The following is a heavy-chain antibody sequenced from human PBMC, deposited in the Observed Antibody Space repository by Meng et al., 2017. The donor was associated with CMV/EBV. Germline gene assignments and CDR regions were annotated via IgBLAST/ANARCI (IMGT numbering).Heavy chain of an antibody. CDR1: GGSISSSNW. V-gene: IGHV4-4*02. CDR3: ARCTYDFWSGYSDFDY. J-gene: IGHJ4*02. D-gene: IGHD3-3*01. CDR2: IYHSGST. Sequence: GSLRLSCAVSGGSISSSNWWSWVRPPPGKGLEWIGEIYHSGSTNYNPSLKSRVTISVDKSKNQFSLKLSSVTAADTAVYYCARCTYDFWSGYSDFDYWGQGTLVTVSS.